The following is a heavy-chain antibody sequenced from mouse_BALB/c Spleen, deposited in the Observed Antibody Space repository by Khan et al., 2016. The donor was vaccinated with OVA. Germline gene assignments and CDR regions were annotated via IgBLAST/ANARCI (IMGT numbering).Heavy chain of an antibody. CDR1: AFDFSYYD. D-gene: IGHD2-3*01. Sequence: EVELVASGGGLVRPGGSLKLSCAASAFDFSYYDLSWVRQTPERRLEWVAYISSGGGGTSYPDTVKGRFTISRDNAKNTLYLLMSILKSEDTAIYYCARGYYYFDYWGQGTTLTVSS. V-gene: IGHV5-12-1*01. J-gene: IGHJ2*01. CDR3: ARGYYYFDY. CDR2: ISSGGGGT.